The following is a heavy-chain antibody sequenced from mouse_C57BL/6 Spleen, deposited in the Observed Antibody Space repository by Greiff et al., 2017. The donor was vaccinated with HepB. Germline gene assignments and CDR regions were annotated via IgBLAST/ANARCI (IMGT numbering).Heavy chain of an antibody. V-gene: IGHV1-52*01. J-gene: IGHJ1*03. CDR1: GYTFTSYW. CDR2: IAPSDSET. D-gene: IGHD1-1*01. Sequence: QVQLQQPGAELVRPGSSVKLSCKASGYTFTSYWMHWVKQRPLQGLEWIGNIAPSDSETHYSQKFKDKATLTVDKSSSTAYMQLSSLTSEDSAVYYCARGGDGSSLWYFDVWGTGTTVTVSS. CDR3: ARGGDGSSLWYFDV.